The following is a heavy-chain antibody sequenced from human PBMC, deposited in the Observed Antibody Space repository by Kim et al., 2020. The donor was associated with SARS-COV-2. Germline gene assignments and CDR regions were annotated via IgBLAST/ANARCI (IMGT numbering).Heavy chain of an antibody. CDR3: ARALGRREGWFDP. Sequence: YSPSFQGQVTISADKASSTAYLQWSSLKASDTAMYYCARALGRREGWFDPWGQGTLVTVSS. V-gene: IGHV5-51*01. D-gene: IGHD7-27*01. J-gene: IGHJ5*02.